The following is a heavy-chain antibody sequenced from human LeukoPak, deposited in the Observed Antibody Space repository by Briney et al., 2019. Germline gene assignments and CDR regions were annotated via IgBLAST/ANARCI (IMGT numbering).Heavy chain of an antibody. CDR1: GFTFSSHA. CDR2: IDISGGST. CDR3: ANEVRPNDY. Sequence: QAGGSLRLSCAASGFTFSSHAMRWVRQAPGKGLEWVSSIDISGGSTYYADSVKGRFTISRDNSKNTLYLQMNSLRVEDTALYYCANEVRPNDYWGQGTLVTVSS. D-gene: IGHD1-1*01. J-gene: IGHJ4*02. V-gene: IGHV3-23*05.